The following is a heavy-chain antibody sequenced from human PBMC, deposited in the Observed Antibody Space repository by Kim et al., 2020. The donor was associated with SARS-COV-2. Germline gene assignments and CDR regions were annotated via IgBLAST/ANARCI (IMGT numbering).Heavy chain of an antibody. J-gene: IGHJ6*02. CDR3: AKARERVYYYYGMDV. Sequence: DSVKGRFTISRDNSKNTLYLQMNSLRAEDTAVYYCAKARERVYYYYGMDVWGQGTTVTVSS. V-gene: IGHV3-23*01.